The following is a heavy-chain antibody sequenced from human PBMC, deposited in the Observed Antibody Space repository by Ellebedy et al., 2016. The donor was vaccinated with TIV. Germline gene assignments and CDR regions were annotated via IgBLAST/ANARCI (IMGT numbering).Heavy chain of an antibody. CDR2: INPNSGGA. D-gene: IGHD4/OR15-4a*01. CDR3: ARDMTMDY. V-gene: IGHV1-2*02. J-gene: IGHJ4*02. CDR1: GYTFTGYY. Sequence: AASVKVSCKASGYTFTGYYMHWVRQAPGQGLEWMGWINPNSGGANYVQKFQGRVTVTSDTYISTAYMELSRLRSDDTAVYYCARDMTMDYWGQGTLVTVSS.